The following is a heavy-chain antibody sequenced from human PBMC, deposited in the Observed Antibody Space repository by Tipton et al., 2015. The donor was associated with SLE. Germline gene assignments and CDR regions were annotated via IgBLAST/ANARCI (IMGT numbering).Heavy chain of an antibody. V-gene: IGHV4-34*01. CDR3: AREASRTWRAFDV. CDR2: INHSGLT. J-gene: IGHJ3*01. Sequence: TLSLTCAVYGGSFSGYYWSWFRQPPGKGVEWIGEINHSGLTTYNTSLKSRGTISVDTSKNQFSLKVMSVTAADTAVCYCAREASRTWRAFDVWGQGTLVTVSS. CDR1: GGSFSGYY. D-gene: IGHD3/OR15-3a*01.